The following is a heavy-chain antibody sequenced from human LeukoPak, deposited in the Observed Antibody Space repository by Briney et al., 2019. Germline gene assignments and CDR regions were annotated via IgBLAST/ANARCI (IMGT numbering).Heavy chain of an antibody. CDR2: INPSGGST. V-gene: IGHV1-46*01. J-gene: IGHJ3*02. CDR1: GYTFTSYY. CDR3: ARGYYDILTGPDDAFDI. Sequence: EASVKVSCKASGYTFTSYYMHWVRQAPGQGLEWMGIINPSGGSTSYAQKFQGRVTMTRDTSTSTVYMELSSLRSEDTAVYYCARGYYDILTGPDDAFDIWGQGTMVTVSS. D-gene: IGHD3-9*01.